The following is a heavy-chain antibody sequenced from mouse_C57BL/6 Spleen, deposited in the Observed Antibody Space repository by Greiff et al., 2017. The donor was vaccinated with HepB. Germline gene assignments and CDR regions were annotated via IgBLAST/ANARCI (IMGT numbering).Heavy chain of an antibody. D-gene: IGHD2-1*01. V-gene: IGHV1-81*01. CDR1: GYTFTSYG. Sequence: QVQLQQSGAELARPGASVKLSCKASGYTFTSYGISWVKQRTGQGLEWIGEIYPRSGNTYYNEKFKGKATLTADKSSSPAYMELRSLTSEDSAVYFCARWGGKPYFDYWGQGTTLTVSS. CDR3: ARWGGKPYFDY. CDR2: IYPRSGNT. J-gene: IGHJ2*01.